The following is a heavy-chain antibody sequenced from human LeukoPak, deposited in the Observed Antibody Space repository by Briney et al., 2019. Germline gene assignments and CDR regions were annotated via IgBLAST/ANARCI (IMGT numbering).Heavy chain of an antibody. CDR1: GGSFSGYY. D-gene: IGHD3-22*01. Sequence: SETLSLTCAVYGGSFSGYYWSWIRQPPGKGLEWIGEINHSGSTNYNPSLKSRVTISVDTSKNQFSLKLSSVTAADTAVYYCARDSSYDSSGGDSTIFDYWGQGTLVTVSS. V-gene: IGHV4-34*01. J-gene: IGHJ4*02. CDR2: INHSGST. CDR3: ARDSSYDSSGGDSTIFDY.